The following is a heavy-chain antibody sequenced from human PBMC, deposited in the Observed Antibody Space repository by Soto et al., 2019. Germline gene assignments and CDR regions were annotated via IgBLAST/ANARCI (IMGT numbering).Heavy chain of an antibody. CDR2: IYYSGNT. V-gene: IGHV4-59*01. D-gene: IGHD6-13*01. J-gene: IGHJ4*02. CDR1: GGSISSYF. CDR3: ARDLAAAGTPLSDC. Sequence: QVQLQESGPGLVKPSETLSLTCTVSGGSISSYFWSWIRQPPGKGLEWIGYIYYSGNTNDTPSLKSRGTISVDTSEKQLPLKLSSVTAADTAVYYCARDLAAAGTPLSDCGGQGTLVTVSS.